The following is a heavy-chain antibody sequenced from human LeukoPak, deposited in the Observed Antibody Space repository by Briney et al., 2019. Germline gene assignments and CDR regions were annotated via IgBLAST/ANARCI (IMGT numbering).Heavy chain of an antibody. D-gene: IGHD2-15*01. Sequence: PSQTLSLTCTVSGGSISSGGYYWSWIRQPPGKGLEWIGYIYYSGSTNYNPSLKSRVTMSVETSKNQLSLKLRSVTAADTAVYYCARHPGPSAADPNFDCWGQGTLVTVSS. J-gene: IGHJ4*02. CDR3: ARHPGPSAADPNFDC. CDR1: GGSISSGGYY. CDR2: IYYSGST. V-gene: IGHV4-61*09.